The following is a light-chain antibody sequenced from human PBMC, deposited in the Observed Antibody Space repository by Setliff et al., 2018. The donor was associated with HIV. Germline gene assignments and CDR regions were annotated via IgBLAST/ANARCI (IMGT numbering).Light chain of an antibody. J-gene: IGLJ2*01. CDR3: YSFAGSSAV. CDR1: SSDIGSYNL. Sequence: QSVLTQPASVSGSPGQSITISCTGTSSDIGSYNLVSWYQQHPGKAPKLMIYEVTKRLSGVSNRFSGSKSGNTASLTISGLQTEDEADYYCYSFAGSSAVFGGGTKVTVL. V-gene: IGLV2-23*02. CDR2: EVT.